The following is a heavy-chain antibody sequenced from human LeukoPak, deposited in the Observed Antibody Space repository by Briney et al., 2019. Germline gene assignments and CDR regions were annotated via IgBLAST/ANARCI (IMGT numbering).Heavy chain of an antibody. Sequence: GGSLRLSCAVSGFTFTDYWMNWVRQAPGKGLEWVASIRQDGGEESYVDSVKGRFTISRDNTKNSLYLQISSLRAEDTAVYYCARDGTAPGLYFDLWGQGTLVTVSS. D-gene: IGHD6-13*01. V-gene: IGHV3-7*01. J-gene: IGHJ4*01. CDR1: GFTFTDYW. CDR2: IRQDGGEE. CDR3: ARDGTAPGLYFDL.